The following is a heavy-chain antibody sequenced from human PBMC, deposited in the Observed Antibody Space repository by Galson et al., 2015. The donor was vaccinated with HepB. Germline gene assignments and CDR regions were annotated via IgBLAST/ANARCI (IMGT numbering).Heavy chain of an antibody. J-gene: IGHJ5*02. V-gene: IGHV3-74*01. D-gene: IGHD6-13*01. CDR1: GFTFSNYW. CDR3: VRGRYNSRLSPFDP. Sequence: SLRLSCAASGFTFSNYWIYWVRQAPGKGLVWVSHISSDGIITNYADSVKGRFTVSRDNAKNTLYLQMNSLRAEDTAVYCCVRGRYNSRLSPFDPWGQGTLVTVSS. CDR2: ISSDGIIT.